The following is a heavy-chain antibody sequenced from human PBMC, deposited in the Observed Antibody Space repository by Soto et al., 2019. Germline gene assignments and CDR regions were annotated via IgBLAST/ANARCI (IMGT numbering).Heavy chain of an antibody. Sequence: SETLSLTCAVYGGSFSGYYWSWIRQPPGKGLEWIGEINHSGSTNYNPSLKSRVTISVDTSKNQFSLKLSSVTAADTAVYYCARTRYSSGWYGGEVDYWGQGXLVTVYS. CDR3: ARTRYSSGWYGGEVDY. D-gene: IGHD6-19*01. CDR2: INHSGST. J-gene: IGHJ4*02. V-gene: IGHV4-34*01. CDR1: GGSFSGYY.